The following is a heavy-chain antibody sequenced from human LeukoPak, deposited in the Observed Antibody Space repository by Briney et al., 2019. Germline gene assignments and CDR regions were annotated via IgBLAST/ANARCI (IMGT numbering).Heavy chain of an antibody. CDR3: ARDVSGSGHFDY. D-gene: IGHD5-12*01. CDR1: GGSINSGGYY. Sequence: PSETLSLTCTVSGGSINSGGYYWSWSRRYPGKGLEWNGYIYYSGNTYYNPSLRNRIIMSVVTSTNQFSLRVNSVTAADTAMSYCARDVSGSGHFDYWGQGTLVTASS. V-gene: IGHV4-31*03. J-gene: IGHJ4*02. CDR2: IYYSGNT.